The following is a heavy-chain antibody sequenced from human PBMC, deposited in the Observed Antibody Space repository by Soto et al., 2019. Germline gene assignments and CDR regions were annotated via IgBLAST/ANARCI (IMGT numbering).Heavy chain of an antibody. Sequence: QVQLQESGPGLVKPSQTLSLTCTVSGGSISRGGYYWSWISQPPGKGLDWIGYSFYSGSTCYNPSLKSRVTISLDTSKNQSSLKPSSVTAADTAVYYCARRGVTSWFDPWGQGTLVTVSS. CDR3: ARRGVTSWFDP. V-gene: IGHV4-30-4*01. CDR1: GGSISRGGYY. D-gene: IGHD4-17*01. J-gene: IGHJ5*02. CDR2: SFYSGST.